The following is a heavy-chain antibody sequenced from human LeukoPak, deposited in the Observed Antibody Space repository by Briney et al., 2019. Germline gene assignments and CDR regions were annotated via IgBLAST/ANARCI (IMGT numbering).Heavy chain of an antibody. Sequence: SETLSLTCTVSGGSISSYYWSWIRQPPGKGLEWVGYIYYSGSTNYNPSLKSRVTISVDTSKNQFSLKLSSVTAADTAVYYCARTTAHFDYWGQGTLVTVSS. CDR1: GGSISSYY. CDR3: ARTTAHFDY. V-gene: IGHV4-59*08. J-gene: IGHJ4*02. D-gene: IGHD1-1*01. CDR2: IYYSGST.